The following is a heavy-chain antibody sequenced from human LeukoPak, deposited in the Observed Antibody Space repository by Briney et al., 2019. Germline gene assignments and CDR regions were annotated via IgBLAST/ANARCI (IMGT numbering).Heavy chain of an antibody. V-gene: IGHV3-48*01. CDR3: ASSRGPCDS. CDR2: ITSTSSTI. J-gene: IGHJ5*01. D-gene: IGHD3-10*01. CDR1: GFTFSSYA. Sequence: GGSLRLSCAASGFTFSSYAMSWVRQAPGKGLERVSYITSTSSTIYYADSVKGRFTISRDNAKKSLYLQMDSLRAEDTAIYYCASSRGPCDSWGQGTLVTVSS.